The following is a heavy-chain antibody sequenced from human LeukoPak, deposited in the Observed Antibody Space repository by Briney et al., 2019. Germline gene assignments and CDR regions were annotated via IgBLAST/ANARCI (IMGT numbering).Heavy chain of an antibody. CDR2: IYYSGSS. J-gene: IGHJ4*02. V-gene: IGHV4-59*01. CDR1: GGSISSYY. D-gene: IGHD6-19*01. CDR3: ARDSGAVTGTRGFDY. Sequence: PSETLSLTCTVSGGSISSYYWSWIRRPPGKGLEWIGCIYYSGSSNYNPSLKSRVTISVDTSKNQFTLKLSSVTAADTAVYYCARDSGAVTGTRGFDYWGQGTLVTVSS.